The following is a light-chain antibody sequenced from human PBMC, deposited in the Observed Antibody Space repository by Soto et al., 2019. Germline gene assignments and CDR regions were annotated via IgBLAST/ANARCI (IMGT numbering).Light chain of an antibody. Sequence: QSVLTQPASVSGSPGQSITISCTGTSSDVGGYNSVSWYQQHPGKAPKLMIYDVSNRPSGVSNRFSGSKSGNTASLTISGLQAEDEADYYCSSYISSSTLVFGNGTKVTVL. V-gene: IGLV2-14*01. CDR3: SSYISSSTLV. CDR1: SSDVGGYNS. J-gene: IGLJ1*01. CDR2: DVS.